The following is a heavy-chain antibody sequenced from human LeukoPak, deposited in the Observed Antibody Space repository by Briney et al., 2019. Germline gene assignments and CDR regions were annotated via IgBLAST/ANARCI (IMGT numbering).Heavy chain of an antibody. J-gene: IGHJ4*02. D-gene: IGHD6-19*01. CDR2: ISSSGGTT. CDR3: ARESASTSFIAVAGPFDY. Sequence: PGGSLRLSCAGSGFSFSSYSMHWVRQAPGEGLEYVSDISSSGGTTHYANSVKGRFTISRDNSKNTMYLQMGSLRLEDMAVYFCARESASTSFIAVAGPFDYWGQGTQVTVSS. V-gene: IGHV3-64*01. CDR1: GFSFSSYS.